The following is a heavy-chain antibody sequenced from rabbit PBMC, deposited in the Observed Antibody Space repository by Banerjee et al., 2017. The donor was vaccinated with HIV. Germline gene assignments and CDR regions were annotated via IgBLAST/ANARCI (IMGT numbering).Heavy chain of an antibody. Sequence: QSLEESGGGLVQPEGSLTLTCTASGFSFSSSYYMCWVRQAPGKGLEWIACIYAGSSGSTYFARWAKCRFTISKTSSTPVTLQMTSLTAADTATYFCARRGYASSGFTTDLYFNLWGQGTLVTVS. D-gene: IGHD4-1*01. CDR2: IYAGSSGST. CDR1: GFSFSSSYY. J-gene: IGHJ4*01. CDR3: ARRGYASSGFTTDLYFNL. V-gene: IGHV1S40*01.